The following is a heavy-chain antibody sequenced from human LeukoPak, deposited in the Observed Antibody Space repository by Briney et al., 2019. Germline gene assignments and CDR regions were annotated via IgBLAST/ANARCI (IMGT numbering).Heavy chain of an antibody. CDR3: ARVAYHNSGGAQYNYVMDV. CDR2: IHHSGSA. Sequence: PSQTLSLTCTVSGDSISSGSYYWSWIRQHPGRGLEWIAYIHHSGSAYYNPSLRTRVTISVDTSKNQFSLKLRFVTAADTALYYCARVAYHNSGGAQYNYVMDVWGQGTTVTVSS. J-gene: IGHJ6*02. V-gene: IGHV4-31*03. D-gene: IGHD2-15*01. CDR1: GDSISSGSYY.